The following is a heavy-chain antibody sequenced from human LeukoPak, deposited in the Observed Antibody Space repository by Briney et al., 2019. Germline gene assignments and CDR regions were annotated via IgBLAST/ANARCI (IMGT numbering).Heavy chain of an antibody. V-gene: IGHV4-30-2*01. J-gene: IGHJ6*02. CDR1: GGSISSGGYS. CDR3: ARRKTPYYDFWSGPPTYYYYCMDV. D-gene: IGHD3-3*01. Sequence: PSQTLSLTCAVSGGSISSGGYSWSWIRQPPGKGLEGIGYIYDSGSTYYNPSLKSRVTISVDRSKNQLSLKLSSVTAADTAVYYCARRKTPYYDFWSGPPTYYYYCMDVWGQGTTVTVSS. CDR2: IYDSGST.